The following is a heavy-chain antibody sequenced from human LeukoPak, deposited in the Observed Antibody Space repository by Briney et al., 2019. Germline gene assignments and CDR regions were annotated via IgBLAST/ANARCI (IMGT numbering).Heavy chain of an antibody. CDR3: AKVHQYSSSWYYFDY. V-gene: IGHV3-33*03. J-gene: IGHJ4*02. CDR2: ISHDGTVT. CDR1: GFTFSSYG. D-gene: IGHD6-13*01. Sequence: GRSLRLSCEASGFTFSSYGMQWVRQAPGMGPEWVSVISHDGTVTHYADSVKGRFTISRDNSKNTLYLQMDSLRAEDTAVYYCAKVHQYSSSWYYFDYWGQGTLVTVSS.